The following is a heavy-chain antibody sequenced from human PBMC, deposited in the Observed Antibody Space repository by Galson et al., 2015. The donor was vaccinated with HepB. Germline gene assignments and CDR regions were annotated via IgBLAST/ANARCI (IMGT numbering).Heavy chain of an antibody. Sequence: SLTCTVSGGSISNDNYYWGWIRQPPGKGLEWIGDIFYSGGTYYNPSLKSRVTISVDTSKHQFSLRLSSVTAADTAVYYCATQALDSGGYSHFAYWGPGTLVTVSS. CDR3: ATQALDSGGYSHFAY. D-gene: IGHD3-22*01. J-gene: IGHJ4*02. CDR2: IFYSGGT. CDR1: GGSISNDNYY. V-gene: IGHV4-39*01.